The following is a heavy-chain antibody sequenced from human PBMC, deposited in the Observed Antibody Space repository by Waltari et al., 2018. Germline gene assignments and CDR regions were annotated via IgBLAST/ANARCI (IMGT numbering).Heavy chain of an antibody. CDR3: ASSYGDYLYYYYGMDV. D-gene: IGHD4-17*01. V-gene: IGHV1-8*02. J-gene: IGHJ6*02. Sequence: QVQLVQSGAEVKKPGASVKVSCKASGYTFTSYAMHWVRQATGQGLEWMGWMNPNSGNTGYAQKFQGRVTMTRNTSISTAYMELSSLRSEDTAVYYCASSYGDYLYYYYGMDVWGQGTTVTVSS. CDR2: MNPNSGNT. CDR1: GYTFTSYA.